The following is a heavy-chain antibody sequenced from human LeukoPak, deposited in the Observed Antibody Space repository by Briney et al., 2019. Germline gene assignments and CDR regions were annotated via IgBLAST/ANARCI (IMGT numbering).Heavy chain of an antibody. Sequence: GGSLRLSCAASGFTFSSYAMSWVRQAPGKGLEWVSAISGSGGSTYYADSVKGRFTISRDNSKNTLYLQMNSLRAEDTAVYYCAKDRTPIWSGYSQPGYWGQGTLVTVSS. CDR3: AKDRTPIWSGYSQPGY. V-gene: IGHV3-23*01. D-gene: IGHD3-3*01. J-gene: IGHJ4*02. CDR1: GFTFSSYA. CDR2: ISGSGGST.